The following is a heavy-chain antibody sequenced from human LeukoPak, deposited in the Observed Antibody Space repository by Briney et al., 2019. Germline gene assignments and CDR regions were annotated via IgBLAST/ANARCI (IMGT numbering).Heavy chain of an antibody. CDR2: IYYSGST. J-gene: IGHJ5*02. D-gene: IGHD3-10*01. CDR3: ARHVRSMVRGVIAASWFDP. V-gene: IGHV4-39*01. CDR1: GGSISSSSYY. Sequence: PSETLSLTCTVSGGSISSSSYYWGWIRQPPGKGLEWIGSIYYSGSTYYNPSLKSRVTISVDTSKHQFSLKLSSVTAADTAVYYCARHVRSMVRGVIAASWFDPWGQGTLVTVSS.